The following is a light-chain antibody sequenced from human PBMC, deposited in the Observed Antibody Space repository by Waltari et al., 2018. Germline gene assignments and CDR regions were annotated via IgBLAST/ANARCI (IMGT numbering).Light chain of an antibody. J-gene: IGKJ2*01. Sequence: DIQMTQSPSSLSASIGDRVTITCRASENIGSYLNWYPQRTGEAPKLLIYATSTLQTEVPSRFSGSGSRTDFTLTISSLQPEDFATYYCQHTFETPYSFGQGT. CDR1: ENIGSY. CDR2: ATS. V-gene: IGKV1-39*01. CDR3: QHTFETPYS.